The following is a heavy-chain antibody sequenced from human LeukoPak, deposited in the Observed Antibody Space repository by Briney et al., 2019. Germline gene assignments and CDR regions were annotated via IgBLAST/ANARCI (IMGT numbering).Heavy chain of an antibody. J-gene: IGHJ4*02. D-gene: IGHD6-19*01. V-gene: IGHV4-39*01. Sequence: PSETLSLTCTVSGGSISSSSYYWGWIRQPPGKGLEWIGSIYYSGSTYYNPSLKSRVTISVDTSKNQFSLKLSSVTAADTAVYYCPRQQRGYSSVDYWGQGTLVTVSS. CDR2: IYYSGST. CDR1: GGSISSSSYY. CDR3: PRQQRGYSSVDY.